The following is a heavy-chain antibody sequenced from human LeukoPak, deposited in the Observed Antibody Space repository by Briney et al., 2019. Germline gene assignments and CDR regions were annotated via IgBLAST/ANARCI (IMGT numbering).Heavy chain of an antibody. CDR2: IRSKANNYAT. D-gene: IGHD4-17*01. CDR1: GFTFSGSA. J-gene: IGHJ4*02. V-gene: IGHV3-73*01. CDR3: TSLDYGDYSYFDY. Sequence: GGSLRLSCAASGFTFSGSAMHWVRQASGKGLEWVGRIRSKANNYATSYAASVKGRFTISRDDSKNTAYLQMNSLKTEDTAVYYCTSLDYGDYSYFDYWGQGTLVTVSS.